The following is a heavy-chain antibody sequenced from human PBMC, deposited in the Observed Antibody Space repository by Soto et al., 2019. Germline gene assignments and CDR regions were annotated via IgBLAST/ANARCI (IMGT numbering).Heavy chain of an antibody. CDR3: ARGGGSDSFDY. CDR2: INHLETT. D-gene: IGHD1-26*01. Sequence: TLSLTGPVSGASITFGGYSGSWIRQTPGKGLEWIGYINHLETTFYNPSFESRLTLSIDRAKNQFSLKLHSMSAEDRAVYFCARGGGSDSFDYWGQGILVTVYS. V-gene: IGHV4-30-2*01. J-gene: IGHJ4*02. CDR1: GASITFGGYS.